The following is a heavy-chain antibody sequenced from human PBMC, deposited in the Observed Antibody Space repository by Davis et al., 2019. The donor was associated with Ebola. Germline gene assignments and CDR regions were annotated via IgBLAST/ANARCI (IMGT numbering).Heavy chain of an antibody. V-gene: IGHV3-21*01. CDR1: GFTFSSHS. J-gene: IGHJ5*02. D-gene: IGHD3-9*01. CDR2: ISSSSSYI. CDR3: ARSITIFLHEFDP. Sequence: ESLKISCAASGFTFSSHSMNWVRQAPGKGLEWVSSISSSSSYIYYADSVKGRFTISRDNAKNSLYLQMNSLRAEDTAVYYCARSITIFLHEFDPWGQGTLVTVSS.